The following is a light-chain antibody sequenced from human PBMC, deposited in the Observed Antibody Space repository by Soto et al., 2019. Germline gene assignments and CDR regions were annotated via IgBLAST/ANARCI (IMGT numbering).Light chain of an antibody. J-gene: IGLJ2*01. Sequence: QSALTRPRSVSGSPGQSVTISCTGTISDVAGYNYVSWYQHHPGKAPKLLISDVTKRPSWVPDRFSGSKSGSTASLTISELQAEDEADYYCSSYAGSNNLVFGGGTKLTVL. CDR1: ISDVAGYNY. CDR2: DVT. CDR3: SSYAGSNNLV. V-gene: IGLV2-11*01.